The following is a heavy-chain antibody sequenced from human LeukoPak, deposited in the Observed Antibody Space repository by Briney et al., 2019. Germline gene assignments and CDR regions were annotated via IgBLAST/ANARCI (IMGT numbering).Heavy chain of an antibody. CDR1: GGSFSGYY. CDR3: ARLRPINKNYDILTGWGRGYYYYYYMDV. CDR2: INHSGST. V-gene: IGHV4-34*01. J-gene: IGHJ6*03. D-gene: IGHD3-9*01. Sequence: SETLSLTCAVYGGSFSGYYWSWIRQPPGKGLEWIGEINHSGSTNYNPSLKSRVTISVDTSKNQFSLKPSSVTAADTAVYYCARLRPINKNYDILTGWGRGYYYYYYMDVWGKGTTVTISS.